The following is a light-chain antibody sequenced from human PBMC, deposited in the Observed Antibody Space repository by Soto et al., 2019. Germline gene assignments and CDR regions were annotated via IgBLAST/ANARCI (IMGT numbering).Light chain of an antibody. J-gene: IGKJ4*01. V-gene: IGKV3-15*01. CDR3: QPDSSWPLI. Sequence: VMTQSPATLSVSPGEGVTLSCRANQGIGDTLAWYQHKPGQTPRLLIYDTSTRATGVPARFSGSRSWAEFNLPLNSLQSEDFAIYYCQPDSSWPLIFGGGTKVQSK. CDR1: QGIGDT. CDR2: DTS.